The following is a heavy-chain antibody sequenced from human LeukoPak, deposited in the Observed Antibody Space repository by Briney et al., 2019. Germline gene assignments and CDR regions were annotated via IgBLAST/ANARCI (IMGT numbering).Heavy chain of an antibody. CDR1: GYTFTSYG. V-gene: IGHV1-18*01. CDR3: ARSSYYDYVWGSYRHDAFDI. J-gene: IGHJ3*02. Sequence: ASVKVSCKASGYTFTSYGISWVRQAPGQGLEWMGWISAYNGNTNYAQKLQGRVTMTTDTSTSTAYMELRSLRSDDTAVYYCARSSYYDYVWGSYRHDAFDIWGQGTMVTASS. D-gene: IGHD3-16*02. CDR2: ISAYNGNT.